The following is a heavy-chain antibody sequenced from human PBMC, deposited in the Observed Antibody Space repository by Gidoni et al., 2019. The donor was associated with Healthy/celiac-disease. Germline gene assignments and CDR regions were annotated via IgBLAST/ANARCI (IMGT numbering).Heavy chain of an antibody. CDR1: GFPVRQYG. V-gene: IGHV3-30*18. J-gene: IGHJ4*02. CDR3: AKDDGSMITFGGVIPY. Sequence: QVQLVESGGGVVQPGRSLGLSCAVCGFPVRQYGMPWVRQAHGKGLEWVAVISYDGSDKYYADSVKGRFTISRDNSKNTLYLQMNSLRAEDTAMYYCAKDDGSMITFGGVIPYWGPGTQVTVSS. D-gene: IGHD3-16*01. CDR2: ISYDGSDK.